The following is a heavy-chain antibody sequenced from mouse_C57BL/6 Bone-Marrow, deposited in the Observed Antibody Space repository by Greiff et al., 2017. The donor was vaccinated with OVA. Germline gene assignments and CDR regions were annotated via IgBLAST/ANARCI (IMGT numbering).Heavy chain of an antibody. CDR2: ISDGGSYT. D-gene: IGHD2-10*01. CDR3: ASLLYAMDY. Sequence: EVQVVESGGGLVKPGGSLKLSCAASGFTFSSYAMSWVRQTPEKRLEWVATISDGGSYTYYPDNVKGRFTISRDNAKNNLYLQMSHLKSEDTAMYYCASLLYAMDYWGQGTSVTVSS. V-gene: IGHV5-4*01. CDR1: GFTFSSYA. J-gene: IGHJ4*01.